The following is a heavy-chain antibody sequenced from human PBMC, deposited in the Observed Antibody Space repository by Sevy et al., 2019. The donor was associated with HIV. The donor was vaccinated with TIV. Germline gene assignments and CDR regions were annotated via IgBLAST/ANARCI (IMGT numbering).Heavy chain of an antibody. J-gene: IGHJ6*02. D-gene: IGHD1-26*01. Sequence: GGSLRLSCAASGFTFSIYGMHWVRQAPGKGLEWVAVISSDGSNKYYADSVKGRFTISRDNSKNTLYLQMNSLRAEDMAVYYCAKTHSGSYWYYYGMDVWGQGTTVTVSS. CDR2: ISSDGSNK. CDR1: GFTFSIYG. V-gene: IGHV3-30*18. CDR3: AKTHSGSYWYYYGMDV.